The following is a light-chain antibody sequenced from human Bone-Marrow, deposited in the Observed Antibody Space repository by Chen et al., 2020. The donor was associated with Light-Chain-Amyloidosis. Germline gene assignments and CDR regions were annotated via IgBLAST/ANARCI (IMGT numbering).Light chain of an antibody. J-gene: IGLJ2*01. CDR3: QSYDSSLRGLI. Sequence: QSVLTQPPSVSGAPGQRVTISCTGGGSNIGPSYDVHWYQQLPGSAPRLLIYDNNNRPSGVADRLSGSRSGTSASLAITGLQAEDEADYYCQSYDSSLRGLIFGGGTKLTVL. V-gene: IGLV1-40*01. CDR2: DNN. CDR1: GSNIGPSYD.